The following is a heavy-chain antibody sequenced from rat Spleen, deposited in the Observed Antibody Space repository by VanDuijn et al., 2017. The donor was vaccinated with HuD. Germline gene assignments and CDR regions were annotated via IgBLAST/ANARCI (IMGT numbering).Heavy chain of an antibody. CDR3: ARADIAAISLGNWFAY. CDR2: IWGNGNA. V-gene: IGHV2S54*01. J-gene: IGHJ3*01. Sequence: QVQLKESGPGLVQPSQTLSLTCTVSGFSLTDYSVHWVCKPPGKGLDWMGVIWGNGNANYNSPLKSRLSIRRDTSKSQLYLKMNSLQTEDTATYYCARADIAAISLGNWFAYWGQGSLVTVSS. CDR1: GFSLTDYS. D-gene: IGHD1-2*01.